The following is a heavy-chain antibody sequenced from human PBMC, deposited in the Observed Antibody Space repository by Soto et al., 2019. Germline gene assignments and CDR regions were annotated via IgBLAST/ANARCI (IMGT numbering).Heavy chain of an antibody. J-gene: IGHJ4*02. CDR1: GYTFTGYY. V-gene: IGHV1-2*02. Sequence: ASVKVSCKASGYTFTGYYMHWVRQAPGQGLEWMGWINPNSGGTNYAQKLQGRVTMTTDTSTSTAYMELRSLRSDDTAVYYCARERVVTVPLDYWGQGTLVTVSS. CDR3: ARERVVTVPLDY. CDR2: INPNSGGT. D-gene: IGHD3-3*01.